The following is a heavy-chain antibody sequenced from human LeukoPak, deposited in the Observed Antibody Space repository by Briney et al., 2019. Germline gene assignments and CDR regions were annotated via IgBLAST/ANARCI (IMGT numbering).Heavy chain of an antibody. CDR2: TYYRSKWYN. CDR1: GDSVSSDSSA. D-gene: IGHD6-25*01. J-gene: IGHJ4*02. Sequence: SQALSLTCAISGDSVSSDSSAWNWFRQSPSRGLEWLGRTYYRSKWYNDYAVSVKSRITINPDTSKNQFSLQLNSVTPEDTAVYYCARGGHFEYWGQGTLVTVSS. V-gene: IGHV6-1*01. CDR3: ARGGHFEY.